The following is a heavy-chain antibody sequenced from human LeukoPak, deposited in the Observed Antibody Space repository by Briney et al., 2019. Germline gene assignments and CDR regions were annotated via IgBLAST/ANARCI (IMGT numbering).Heavy chain of an antibody. CDR3: AREPVPQDYGDTVNAYDL. V-gene: IGHV4-34*01. D-gene: IGHD4-17*01. Sequence: SETLALTCAVYGGSLSGHYWSWIRQSPGKGLEWIGDIHHDGRTKYTPSLKSRVSILLDTSKNEVSLRLTPVTAADTALYFCAREPVPQDYGDTVNAYDLWGQGTMVIVSS. CDR2: IHHDGRT. CDR1: GGSLSGHY. J-gene: IGHJ3*01.